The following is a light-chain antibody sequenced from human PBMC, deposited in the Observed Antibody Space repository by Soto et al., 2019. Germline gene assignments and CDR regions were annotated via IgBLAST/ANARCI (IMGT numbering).Light chain of an antibody. J-gene: IGLJ1*01. Sequence: QSALTQPASVSGSPGQSITISCTGTSSDVGSYNLVSWYQQHPGKAPKLMIYDVSKRPSGVPDRFSGSKSGNTASLTISGLQAEDEADYYCCSYAGSYIFYVFGTGTKVTVL. CDR2: DVS. V-gene: IGLV2-11*01. CDR1: SSDVGSYNL. CDR3: CSYAGSYIFYV.